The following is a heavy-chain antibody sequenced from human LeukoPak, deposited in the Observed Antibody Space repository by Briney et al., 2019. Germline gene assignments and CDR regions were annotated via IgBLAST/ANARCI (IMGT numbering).Heavy chain of an antibody. CDR3: ARGYSPLFDY. CDR1: GGSISSSSYY. D-gene: IGHD2-15*01. V-gene: IGHV4-39*07. Sequence: SETLSLTWTVSGGSISSSSYYWGWIRQPPGKGLEWIGSIYYSGSTYYNPSPKSRVTISVDTSKNQFSLKLSSVTAADTAVYYCARGYSPLFDYWGQGTLVTVSS. CDR2: IYYSGST. J-gene: IGHJ4*02.